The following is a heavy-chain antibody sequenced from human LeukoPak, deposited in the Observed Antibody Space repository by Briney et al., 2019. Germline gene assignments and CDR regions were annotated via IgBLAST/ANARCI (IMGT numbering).Heavy chain of an antibody. CDR3: AKVAEDILTWIPRFDY. J-gene: IGHJ4*02. V-gene: IGHV3-21*04. D-gene: IGHD3-9*01. CDR1: GFTFSSYS. Sequence: GGSLRLSCAASGFTFSSYSMNWVRQAPGKGLEWVSSISSSSSSYIYYADSVKGRFTISRDNSKNTLYLQMNSLRAEDAAVYYCAKVAEDILTWIPRFDYWGQGTLVTVSS. CDR2: ISSSSSSYI.